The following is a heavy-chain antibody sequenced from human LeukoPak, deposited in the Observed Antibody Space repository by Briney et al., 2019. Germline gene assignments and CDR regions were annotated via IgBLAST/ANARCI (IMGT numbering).Heavy chain of an antibody. CDR1: GFTFSSYA. D-gene: IGHD1-26*01. CDR2: ISGSGGNT. Sequence: GGSLRLSCAASGFTFSSYAMSWVRQAPGKGLEWVSAISGSGGNTYYADSVKGRFTISRDNSKNTLYLQMNSLRAGDAAVYYCAKTYRESFWPSSSDYWGEGALVTVSS. J-gene: IGHJ4*02. CDR3: AKTYRESFWPSSSDY. V-gene: IGHV3-23*01.